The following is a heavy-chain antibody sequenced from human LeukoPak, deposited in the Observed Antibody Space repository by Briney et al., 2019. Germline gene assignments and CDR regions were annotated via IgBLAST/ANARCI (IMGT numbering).Heavy chain of an antibody. D-gene: IGHD1-14*01. V-gene: IGHV4-59*01. CDR1: GGSISSYY. Sequence: SETLSLTCTVYGGSISSYYWSWIRQPPGRGLGWTGYVHYTGSTNYNPSLGSGVSISVDTSKSQFSLKLYSVTAADTAVYYCARERSGRCDWFDPWGQGILVTVSS. CDR3: ARERSGRCDWFDP. J-gene: IGHJ5*02. CDR2: VHYTGST.